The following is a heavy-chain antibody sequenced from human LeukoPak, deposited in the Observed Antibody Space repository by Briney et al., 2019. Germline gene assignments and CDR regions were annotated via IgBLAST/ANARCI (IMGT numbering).Heavy chain of an antibody. CDR2: VDPEDGET. V-gene: IGHV1-69-2*01. J-gene: IGHJ5*02. CDR1: GYTFTDYY. Sequence: VKISCKVSGYTFTDYYMHWVQQAPGKGLEWMGLVDPEDGETIYAEKFQGRVTITADTSTDTAYMELSRLRSDDTAVYYCARGRVTIFGVVTLRGEFDPWGQGTLVTVSS. CDR3: ARGRVTIFGVVTLRGEFDP. D-gene: IGHD3-3*01.